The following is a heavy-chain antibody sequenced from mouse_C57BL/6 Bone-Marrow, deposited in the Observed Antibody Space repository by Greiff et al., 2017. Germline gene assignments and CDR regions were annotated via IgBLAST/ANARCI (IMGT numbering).Heavy chain of an antibody. CDR3: ARPPYYYGSSYTWFAY. CDR2: ILPGSGST. CDR1: GYTFTGYW. J-gene: IGHJ3*01. V-gene: IGHV1-9*01. D-gene: IGHD1-1*01. Sequence: QVQLKESGAELMKPGASVKLSCKATGYTFTGYWIEWVKQRPGHGLEWIGEILPGSGSTNYNEKLKGKATFTADTSSNTAYMQLSSLTTEDSAIYYCARPPYYYGSSYTWFAYWGQGTLVTVSA.